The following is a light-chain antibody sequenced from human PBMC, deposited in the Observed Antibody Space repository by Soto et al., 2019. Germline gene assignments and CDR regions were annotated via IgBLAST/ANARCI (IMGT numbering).Light chain of an antibody. V-gene: IGKV2-30*02. J-gene: IGKJ1*01. Sequence: DVVMTQSPLSLPVTLGQPASISCRSSQSLIHRDGDTYLNWFQQRPGQSPRRLIYKVSDRDSGVVDRFSGSESGTDFTLKISRVEAADVGIYYCMQCTHWQGTFGHGTEVEI. CDR2: KVS. CDR3: MQCTHWQGT. CDR1: QSLIHRDGDTY.